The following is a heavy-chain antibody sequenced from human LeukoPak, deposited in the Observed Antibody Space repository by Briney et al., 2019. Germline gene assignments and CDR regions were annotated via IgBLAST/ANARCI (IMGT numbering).Heavy chain of an antibody. V-gene: IGHV1-69*13. CDR1: GGTFSSYA. CDR3: AREVVVVGPTGGGFDY. J-gene: IGHJ4*02. D-gene: IGHD1-26*01. CDR2: IIPIFGTA. Sequence: SVKVSCKASGGTFSSYAISWVRQAPGQGLEWMGGIIPIFGTANYAQKFQGRVTITADESTSTAYMELSSLRAEDTAVYYCAREVVVVGPTGGGFDYWGQGTLVTVSS.